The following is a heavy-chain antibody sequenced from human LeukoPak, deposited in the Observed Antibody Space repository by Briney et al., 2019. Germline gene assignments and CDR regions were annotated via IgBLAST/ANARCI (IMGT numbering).Heavy chain of an antibody. CDR2: IYPGDSDT. CDR3: ARRRDLYSGSYYPFDY. Sequence: GESLKISCKGSGYSFTSYWIGWVRQMPGKGLEWMGIIYPGDSDTRYSPPFQGQVTISADKSISTAYLQWSSLKASDTAMYYCARRRDLYSGSYYPFDYWGQGTLVTVSS. V-gene: IGHV5-51*01. D-gene: IGHD1-26*01. J-gene: IGHJ4*02. CDR1: GYSFTSYW.